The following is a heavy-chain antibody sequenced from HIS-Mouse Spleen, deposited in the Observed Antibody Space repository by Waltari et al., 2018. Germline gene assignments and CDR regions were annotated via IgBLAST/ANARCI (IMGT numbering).Heavy chain of an antibody. CDR1: GGSISSSSYY. CDR2: IYYSGRP. D-gene: IGHD6-13*01. CDR3: AREIPYSSSWYDWYFDL. Sequence: QLQLQESGPGLVKPSETLSLTCTVSGGSISSSSYYWGWIRQPPGKGMEWIGSIYYSGRPYSNPSLKSRVTISVDTSTNQFSLKLSSVTAADTAVYYCAREIPYSSSWYDWYFDLWGRGTLVTVSS. J-gene: IGHJ2*01. V-gene: IGHV4-39*07.